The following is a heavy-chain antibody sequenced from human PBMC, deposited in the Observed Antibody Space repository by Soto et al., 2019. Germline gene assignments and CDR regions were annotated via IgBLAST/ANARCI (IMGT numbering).Heavy chain of an antibody. D-gene: IGHD3-10*01. Sequence: QVQLVQSGAEVKKPGSSVKVSCKASGGTFSSYAISWVRQAPGQGLEWMGGIIPIFGTANYAQKFQGRVTITADKSTSTAYMELSSLRSEDTAVYYCAREAGEGSGLPPYGMDVWGQGTTVTVSS. CDR1: GGTFSSYA. J-gene: IGHJ6*02. CDR3: AREAGEGSGLPPYGMDV. V-gene: IGHV1-69*06. CDR2: IIPIFGTA.